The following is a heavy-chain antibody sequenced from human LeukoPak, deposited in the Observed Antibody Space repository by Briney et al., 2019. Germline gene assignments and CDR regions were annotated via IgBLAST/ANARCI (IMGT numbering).Heavy chain of an antibody. Sequence: GGSLRLSCAASGFSVSSHIMTWVRQAPGKGLEWISVLYRGGNSLHADAVQGRFTISRNTSENTLYLKMNSLTYEDTAVYYCARGGRFGEDHFDYWGQGILVTVSS. V-gene: IGHV3-53*04. CDR2: LYRGGNS. D-gene: IGHD3-10*01. CDR3: ARGGRFGEDHFDY. J-gene: IGHJ4*02. CDR1: GFSVSSHI.